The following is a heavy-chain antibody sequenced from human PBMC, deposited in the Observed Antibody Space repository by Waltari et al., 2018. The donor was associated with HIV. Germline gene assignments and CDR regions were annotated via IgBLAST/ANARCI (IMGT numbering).Heavy chain of an antibody. Sequence: EVQLVQSGGGLIQPGGSLRLSCAASGFTVSSNYMSWVRQAPGKGVELVSVIYSGGNTYYADSVKGRFTISRDNSKNTLYLQLNSLRAEDSAVYYCARDLGSSSWYNYYYGMDVWDQGTTVTVSS. V-gene: IGHV3-53*01. J-gene: IGHJ6*02. CDR2: IYSGGNT. CDR3: ARDLGSSSWYNYYYGMDV. D-gene: IGHD6-13*01. CDR1: GFTVSSNY.